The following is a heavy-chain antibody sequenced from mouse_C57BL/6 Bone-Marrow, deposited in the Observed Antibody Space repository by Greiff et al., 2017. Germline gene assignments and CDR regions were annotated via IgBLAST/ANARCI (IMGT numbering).Heavy chain of an antibody. D-gene: IGHD1-1*01. CDR3: AKNRAIYYYFGYFDV. J-gene: IGHJ1*03. Sequence: VQLQQSGPGLVQPSQSLSITCTVSGFSLTSYGVHWVRQSPGKGLEWLGVIWRGGSTDYNAAFMSRLSITKDNSKSQVFFKMNSLQADDTAIYYCAKNRAIYYYFGYFDVWGTGTTVTVSS. CDR1: GFSLTSYG. V-gene: IGHV2-5*01. CDR2: IWRGGST.